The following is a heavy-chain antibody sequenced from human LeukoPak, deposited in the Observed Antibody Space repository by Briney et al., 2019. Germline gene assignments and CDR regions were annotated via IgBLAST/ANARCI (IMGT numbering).Heavy chain of an antibody. CDR3: AREEYYDFWSGYSEFDH. D-gene: IGHD3-3*01. CDR2: IKQDGSEK. J-gene: IGHJ4*02. V-gene: IGHV3-7*01. CDR1: GFTFSSYW. Sequence: GGSLRLSCAASGFTFSSYWMSWVRQAPGKGLEWVANIKQDGSEKYYVDSVKGRFTISRDNAKNSLYLQMNSLRAEDTAVYYCAREEYYDFWSGYSEFDHWGQGTLVTVSS.